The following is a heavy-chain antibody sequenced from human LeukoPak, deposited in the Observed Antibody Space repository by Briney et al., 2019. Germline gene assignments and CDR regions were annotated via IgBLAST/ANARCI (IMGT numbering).Heavy chain of an antibody. CDR3: ARLATFCRGGGCFDY. CDR2: ISSSSSYI. D-gene: IGHD2-15*01. Sequence: GGSLRLSCAASGFTFSSYSMNWVRQAPGKGLEWVSSISSSSSYIYYADSVKGRFTISRDNAKNSLYLQMNSLRAEDTAVYYCARLATFCRGGGCFDYWGQGTLVSVSS. V-gene: IGHV3-21*01. J-gene: IGHJ4*02. CDR1: GFTFSSYS.